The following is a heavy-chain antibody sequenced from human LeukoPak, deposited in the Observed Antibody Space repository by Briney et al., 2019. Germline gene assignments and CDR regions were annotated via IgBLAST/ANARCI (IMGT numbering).Heavy chain of an antibody. CDR1: GGPFSGYY. Sequence: MPSETLSLTCAVYGGPFSGYYWSWIRQPPGKGLEWIGEINHSGSTNYNPSLKSRVTISVDTSKNQFSLRLSSVTAADTAVYYCARGTSTGPRYWGQGTLVTVSS. CDR2: INHSGST. V-gene: IGHV4-34*01. J-gene: IGHJ4*02. D-gene: IGHD3-9*01. CDR3: ARGTSTGPRY.